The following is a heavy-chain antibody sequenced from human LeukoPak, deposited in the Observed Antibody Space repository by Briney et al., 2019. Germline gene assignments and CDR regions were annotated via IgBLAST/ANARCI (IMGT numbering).Heavy chain of an antibody. J-gene: IGHJ1*01. CDR1: GYTFTGYY. Sequence: GASVKVSCKASGYTFTGYYMHWVRQAPGQGLEWMGWINPNSGGTNYAQKFQGRVTMTRDTSISTAYMELSRLRSDDTAVYYCARGLAYCGGDCYPGYFQHWGQGTLVTVSS. V-gene: IGHV1-2*02. D-gene: IGHD2-21*02. CDR2: INPNSGGT. CDR3: ARGLAYCGGDCYPGYFQH.